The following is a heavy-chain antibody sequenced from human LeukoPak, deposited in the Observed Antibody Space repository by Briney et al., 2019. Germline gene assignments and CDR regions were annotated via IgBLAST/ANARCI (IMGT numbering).Heavy chain of an antibody. CDR3: ARLGAAAGHYYYYGMDG. V-gene: IGHV4-59*12. J-gene: IGHJ6*02. CDR2: IYYSGST. D-gene: IGHD6-13*01. CDR1: GGPISTYS. Sequence: PSETLSPTCPVTGGPISTYSWSWIRQPPGEGLEGIGNIYYSGSTTYNPSLKSRVTISVDTSKNQFSLKLSSVTAADTAVYYCARLGAAAGHYYYYGMDGWGQGTAVTASS.